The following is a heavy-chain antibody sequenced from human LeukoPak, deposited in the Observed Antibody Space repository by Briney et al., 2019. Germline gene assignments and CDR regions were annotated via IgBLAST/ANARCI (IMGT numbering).Heavy chain of an antibody. CDR1: GYTFTSYD. D-gene: IGHD3-22*01. CDR2: MNPNSDNT. J-gene: IGHJ2*01. Sequence: ASVKVSCKASGYTFTSYDINWVRQATGQGLEWMGWMNPNSDNTGYAQKFQGRVTMTRNTSISTAYMELSSLRSEDTAVYYCARYYYDSSGYGNYWYFDLWGRGTLVTVSS. CDR3: ARYYYDSSGYGNYWYFDL. V-gene: IGHV1-8*01.